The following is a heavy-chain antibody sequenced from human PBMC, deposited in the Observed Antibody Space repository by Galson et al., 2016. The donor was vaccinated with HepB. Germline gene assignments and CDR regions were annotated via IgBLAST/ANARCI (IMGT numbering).Heavy chain of an antibody. D-gene: IGHD2-15*01. CDR1: GDPISGYS. Sequence: SETLSLTCTVSGDPISGYSCSWIRQPPGKELERIGCIYYSRSTNFSHSLGSRVTMSVDTSKNQFSLRLTSVTSADTAVYYCLRYRRGSAVYFFDYWGQGTLVTVSS. CDR3: LRYRRGSAVYFFDY. CDR2: IYYSRST. V-gene: IGHV4-59*01. J-gene: IGHJ4*02.